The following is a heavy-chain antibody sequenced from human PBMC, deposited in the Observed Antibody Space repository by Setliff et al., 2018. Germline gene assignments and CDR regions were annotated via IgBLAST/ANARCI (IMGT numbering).Heavy chain of an antibody. J-gene: IGHJ5*02. CDR3: ARDLEVAVASGHCFDP. CDR1: GLSYINDW. V-gene: IGHV3-20*04. Sequence: LRLSCTASGLSYINDWVSWVRQAPGKGLEWVSDISWNGGRTNYADSVKGRFTISRDNAKNFLYLQMNSLRGDDTAFYYCARDLEVAVASGHCFDPWGQGTLVTVSS. CDR2: ISWNGGRT. D-gene: IGHD6-19*01.